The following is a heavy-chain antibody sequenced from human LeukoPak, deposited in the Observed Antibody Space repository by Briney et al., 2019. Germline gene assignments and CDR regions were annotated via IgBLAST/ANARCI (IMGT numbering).Heavy chain of an antibody. V-gene: IGHV3-48*03. CDR3: AKAGYYDSSGYFGY. D-gene: IGHD3-22*01. CDR1: GFTFSSYE. Sequence: QPGGSLRLSCAASGFTFSSYEMNWVRQAPGKGLEWVSYIGSSGSTIYYADSVKGRFTISRDNSKNSLYLQMNSLRAEDTALYYCAKAGYYDSSGYFGYWGQGTLVTVSS. J-gene: IGHJ4*02. CDR2: IGSSGSTI.